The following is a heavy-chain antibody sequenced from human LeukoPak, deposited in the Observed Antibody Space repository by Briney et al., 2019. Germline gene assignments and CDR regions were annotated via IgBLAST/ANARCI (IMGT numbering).Heavy chain of an antibody. J-gene: IGHJ4*02. CDR2: ISGSGSKI. Sequence: GGSLRLSCATSGFTFSRDEMNWVRQAPGKGLEWVSYISGSGSKIYYADSVKGRFTISRDNAKNSLYLQMNSLRAEDRAVYYCARGYYYESSGPNIPFDYWGQGTLVTVSS. V-gene: IGHV3-48*03. D-gene: IGHD3-22*01. CDR3: ARGYYYESSGPNIPFDY. CDR1: GFTFSRDE.